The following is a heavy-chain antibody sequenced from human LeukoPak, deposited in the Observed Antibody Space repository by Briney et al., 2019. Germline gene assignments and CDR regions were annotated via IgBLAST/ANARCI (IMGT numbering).Heavy chain of an antibody. D-gene: IGHD5-24*01. Sequence: SETLSLTCAVYGGSFSGYYWSWIRQPPGKGLEWIGEINHSGSTNYNPSLKSRVTISVDTSKNQFSLKLSSVTAADTAVYYCARGRIDGYSPWGQGTLVTVSS. CDR2: INHSGST. J-gene: IGHJ5*02. V-gene: IGHV4-34*01. CDR3: ARGRIDGYSP. CDR1: GGSFSGYY.